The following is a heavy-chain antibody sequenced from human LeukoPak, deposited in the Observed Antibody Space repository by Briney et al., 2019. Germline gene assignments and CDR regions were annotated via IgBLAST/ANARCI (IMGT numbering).Heavy chain of an antibody. V-gene: IGHV3-23*01. CDR1: GFTFSSYA. D-gene: IGHD2-2*02. CDR3: AKDRRVPAAIPFGPTDY. CDR2: ISGSGGST. J-gene: IGHJ4*02. Sequence: PGGSLRLSCAASGFTFSSYAMSWVRQAPGKGLEWVSAISGSGGSTYYADSVKGRFTISRDNSKNTLYLQMNSLRAEDTAVYYCAKDRRVPAAIPFGPTDYWGQGTLVTVSS.